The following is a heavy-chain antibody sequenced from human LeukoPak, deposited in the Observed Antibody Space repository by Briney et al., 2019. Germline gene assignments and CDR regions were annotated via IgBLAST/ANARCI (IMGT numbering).Heavy chain of an antibody. CDR1: GYTFSTYG. J-gene: IGHJ5*02. V-gene: IGHV1-18*01. D-gene: IGHD2-15*01. Sequence: ASVKVSCKASGYTFSTYGISWVRQAPGQGLEWMGWISTGNGEANYAQNLRGRLTMTPGTSTSTVYMELTSLTSDDTAVYYCARDWYCSGGTCNNCFDPWGQGTMDTVSS. CDR2: ISTGNGEA. CDR3: ARDWYCSGGTCNNCFDP.